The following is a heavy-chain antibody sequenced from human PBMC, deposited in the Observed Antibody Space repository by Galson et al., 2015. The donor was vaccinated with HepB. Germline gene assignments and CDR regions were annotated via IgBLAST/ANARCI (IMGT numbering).Heavy chain of an antibody. CDR2: IDWDDDK. CDR3: ARQITMVRGVTSLFDY. V-gene: IGHV2-70*01. Sequence: PALVKPTQTLTLTCTLSGFSLSTSGMCVSWIRQPPGKALEWLALIDWDDDKYYSTSLKTRLTTSKDTSKNQVVLTMTNMDPVDTATYYCARQITMVRGVTSLFDYWGQGTLVTVSS. J-gene: IGHJ4*02. CDR1: GFSLSTSGMC. D-gene: IGHD3-10*01.